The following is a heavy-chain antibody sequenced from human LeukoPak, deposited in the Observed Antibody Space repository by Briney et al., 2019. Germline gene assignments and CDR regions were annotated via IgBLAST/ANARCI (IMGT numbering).Heavy chain of an antibody. D-gene: IGHD3-10*01. CDR2: MSGSGGSI. CDR3: ASPYGSASL. J-gene: IGHJ4*02. Sequence: GGSLRLSCAASGFTFSSYSMNWVRRAPGKGLDWISAMSGSGGSIYHADSVKGRFTISRDNSKSTLYLQMNSLRAEDTAVYYCASPYGSASLWGQGTLVTVSS. CDR1: GFTFSSYS. V-gene: IGHV3-23*01.